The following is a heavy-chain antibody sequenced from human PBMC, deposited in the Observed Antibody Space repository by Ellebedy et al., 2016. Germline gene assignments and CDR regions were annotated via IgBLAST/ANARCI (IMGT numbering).Heavy chain of an antibody. CDR1: GFTFSSYA. V-gene: IGHV3-23*01. Sequence: GESLKISXAASGFTFSSYAMSWVRQAPGKGLEWVSAISGSGGSTYYADSVKGRFTISRDNSKNTLYLQMNSLRAEDTAVYYCAKPSSSRYYYYYMDVWGKGTTVTVSS. CDR3: AKPSSSRYYYYYMDV. J-gene: IGHJ6*03. D-gene: IGHD6-6*01. CDR2: ISGSGGST.